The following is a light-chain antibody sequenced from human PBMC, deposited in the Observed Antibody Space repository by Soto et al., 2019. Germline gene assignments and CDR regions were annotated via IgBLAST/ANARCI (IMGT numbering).Light chain of an antibody. Sequence: QSVLTQPPSVSGAPGQRVTISCTGSSSNIGAGYDVHWYQQLPGTGPKLLISGNSNRPSGVPDRFSGSKSGTSASLAITGLQAEDEADYYCQSYDSILSGVVFGGGTKLTVL. CDR1: SSNIGAGYD. CDR3: QSYDSILSGVV. CDR2: GNS. J-gene: IGLJ2*01. V-gene: IGLV1-40*01.